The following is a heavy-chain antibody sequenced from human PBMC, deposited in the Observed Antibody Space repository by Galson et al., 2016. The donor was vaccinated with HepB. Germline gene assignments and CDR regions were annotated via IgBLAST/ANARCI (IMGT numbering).Heavy chain of an antibody. V-gene: IGHV1-46*01. J-gene: IGHJ4*02. Sequence: SVKVSCKASGYTFTTYHMHWVRQAPGQGLEWMGIVNPNGGITSYAQKFQGRVTVTRDTSTSTFYMELSSRRSEDTAVYYCARDPTPIGTTNKSFFFDYWGQGTLVTVSS. CDR3: ARDPTPIGTTNKSFFFDY. D-gene: IGHD1-1*01. CDR2: VNPNGGIT. CDR1: GYTFTTYH.